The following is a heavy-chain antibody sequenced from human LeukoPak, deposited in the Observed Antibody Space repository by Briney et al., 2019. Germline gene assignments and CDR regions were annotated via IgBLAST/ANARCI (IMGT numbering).Heavy chain of an antibody. CDR1: GFTFSSYW. V-gene: IGHV3-74*01. D-gene: IGHD3-22*01. CDR3: ARQGLFTSSYYYDSGLY. Sequence: GGSLRLSCAASGFTFSSYWVPWVRQAPGKGLVWVSRINSDGSSTSYADSVKGRFTISRDNAKNTLYLQMNSLRAEDTAVYYCARQGLFTSSYYYDSGLYWGQGTLVTVSS. CDR2: INSDGSST. J-gene: IGHJ4*02.